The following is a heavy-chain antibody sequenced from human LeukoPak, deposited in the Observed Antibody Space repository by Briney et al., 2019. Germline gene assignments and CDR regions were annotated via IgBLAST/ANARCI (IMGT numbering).Heavy chain of an antibody. Sequence: SETLSLTCTVSGGSISSGGYYWSWIRQPPGKGLEWIGYIYHSGSTYYNPSLKSRVTISVDRSKNQFSLKLSSVTAADTAVYYCARESRDEPGRFDYWGQGTLVTVSS. CDR3: ARESRDEPGRFDY. V-gene: IGHV4-30-2*01. CDR2: IYHSGST. J-gene: IGHJ4*02. CDR1: GGSISSGGYY.